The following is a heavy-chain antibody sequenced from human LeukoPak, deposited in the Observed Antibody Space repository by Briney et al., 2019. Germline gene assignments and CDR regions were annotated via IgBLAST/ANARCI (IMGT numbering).Heavy chain of an antibody. Sequence: GGSLRLSCAASGFTFSSYAMSWVRQAPGQGLEWVSAISGSGGSTYYADSVKGRFTISRDNSKNTLYLQMNSLRAEDTAVYYCAKAVGLYYVSSGYLSYFDYWGQGTLVTVSS. V-gene: IGHV3-23*01. CDR2: ISGSGGST. CDR1: GFTFSSYA. CDR3: AKAVGLYYVSSGYLSYFDY. D-gene: IGHD3-22*01. J-gene: IGHJ4*02.